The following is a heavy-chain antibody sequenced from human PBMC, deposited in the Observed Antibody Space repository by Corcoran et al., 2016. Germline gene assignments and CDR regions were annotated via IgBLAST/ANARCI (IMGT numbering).Heavy chain of an antibody. Sequence: QVQLVESGGGVVQPGRSLRLSCAASGLTFRSYGTHWVRQAPGKGLEWVAFIWYDGSNKNYADSVKGRFTISRDNSKNTLYLQMNSLRAEDTAMYYCATDRSNKWFDHWGQGTLVTVSS. J-gene: IGHJ5*02. V-gene: IGHV3-33*01. CDR3: ATDRSNKWFDH. CDR1: GLTFRSYG. CDR2: IWYDGSNK. D-gene: IGHD2-2*01.